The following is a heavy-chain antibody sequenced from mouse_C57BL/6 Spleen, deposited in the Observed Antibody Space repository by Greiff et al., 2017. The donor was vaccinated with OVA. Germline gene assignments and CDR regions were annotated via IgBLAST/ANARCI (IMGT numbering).Heavy chain of an antibody. CDR1: GYTFTDYY. Sequence: VQLQQSGPELVKPGASVKISCKASGYTFTDYYMNWVKQSPGKSLEWIGDINPNNGGTSYNQKFKGKATLTVDKSSSTAYMELRSLTSEDSAVYYCERSGYDFPSAYWGQGTLVTVSA. CDR3: ERSGYDFPSAY. V-gene: IGHV1-26*01. CDR2: INPNNGGT. D-gene: IGHD2-4*01. J-gene: IGHJ3*01.